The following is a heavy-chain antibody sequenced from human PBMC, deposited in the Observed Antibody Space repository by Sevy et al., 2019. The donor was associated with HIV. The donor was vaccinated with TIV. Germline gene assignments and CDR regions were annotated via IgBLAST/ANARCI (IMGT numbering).Heavy chain of an antibody. CDR1: GDSVSSNSAA. D-gene: IGHD6-13*01. V-gene: IGHV6-1*01. CDR2: TYYRSKWYN. J-gene: IGHJ6*02. Sequence: SQTLSLTSALSGDSVSSNSAAWNWIRQSPSGGLEWLGRTYYRSKWYNDYAESVKSRITINPDTSKNQFSLQLNSVTPDDTDVYYGARDRIAAAGMFYGMDVWGQGTTVTVSS. CDR3: ARDRIAAAGMFYGMDV.